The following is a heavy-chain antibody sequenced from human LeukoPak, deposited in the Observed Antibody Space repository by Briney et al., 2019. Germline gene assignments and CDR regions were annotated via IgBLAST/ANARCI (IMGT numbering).Heavy chain of an antibody. CDR3: AKLRWYENDAFDI. Sequence: SETLSLTCTVSGGSISSSRYCWGWIRQPPGKGLEWIGSVCYTGNTYCNPSLKSRVTISVDTSKNQFSLRLSSVTAADTAVYYCAKLRWYENDAFDIWGQGTMVTVSS. J-gene: IGHJ3*02. CDR2: VCYTGNT. CDR1: GGSISSSRYC. V-gene: IGHV4-39*01. D-gene: IGHD4-23*01.